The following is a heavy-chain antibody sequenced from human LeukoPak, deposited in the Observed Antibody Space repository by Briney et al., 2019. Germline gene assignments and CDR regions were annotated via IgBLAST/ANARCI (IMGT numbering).Heavy chain of an antibody. CDR1: GFTFSNYW. D-gene: IGHD5-24*01. Sequence: QGGGSLSLSCAASGFTFSNYWMSWVRQAPGKGLEWVANIKEDGCIEDYVDSVKGRFTVSRDNAKNSLYLQMNSLRAEDTAVYYCVTPQLALPWG. CDR2: IKEDGCIE. J-gene: IGHJ5*02. CDR3: VTPQLALP. V-gene: IGHV3-7*01.